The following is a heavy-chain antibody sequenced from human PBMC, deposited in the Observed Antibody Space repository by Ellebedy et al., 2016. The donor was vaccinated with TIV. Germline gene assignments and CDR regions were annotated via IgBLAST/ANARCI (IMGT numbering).Heavy chain of an antibody. CDR1: TNTFTSHY. V-gene: IGHV1-18*01. J-gene: IGHJ4*02. CDR2: ISAYNGKT. CDR3: AAWTGWPTLPGY. D-gene: IGHD3/OR15-3a*01. Sequence: AASVKVSCKASTNTFTSHYIIWVRQAPGQGLEWMGWISAYNGKTDYAQRVKDRGTMTTDTSTTTAYLELRSLESDDTAIYYCAAWTGWPTLPGYWGQGSLVTVSS.